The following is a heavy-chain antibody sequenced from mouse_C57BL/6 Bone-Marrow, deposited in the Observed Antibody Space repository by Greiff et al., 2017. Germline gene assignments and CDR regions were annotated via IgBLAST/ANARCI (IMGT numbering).Heavy chain of an antibody. CDR1: GFTFSDYG. Sequence: EVQLVESGGGLVKPGGSLKLSCAASGFTFSDYGMHWVRQAPEKGLEWVAYISSGSSTIYYADTVKGRFTISRDNAKNTLFLQMTSLRSEDTAMYYCALWYPFAYWGQGTLVTVSA. CDR2: ISSGSSTI. CDR3: ALWYPFAY. J-gene: IGHJ3*01. D-gene: IGHD2-1*01. V-gene: IGHV5-17*01.